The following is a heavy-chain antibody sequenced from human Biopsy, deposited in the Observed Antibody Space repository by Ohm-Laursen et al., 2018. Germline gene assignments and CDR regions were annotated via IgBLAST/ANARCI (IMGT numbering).Heavy chain of an antibody. CDR2: IDSGGYT. J-gene: IGHJ3*02. Sequence: SLRLSCAASGFTFSHYYMSWIRQAPGKGLEWVSVIDSGGYTHYTDSVKGRFTISRDNSKNTLYLQMNNLSAEDTAVYYCARSTYYYESSGTRRGLDIWGQGTMVTVSS. D-gene: IGHD3-22*01. V-gene: IGHV3-53*01. CDR1: GFTFSHYY. CDR3: ARSTYYYESSGTRRGLDI.